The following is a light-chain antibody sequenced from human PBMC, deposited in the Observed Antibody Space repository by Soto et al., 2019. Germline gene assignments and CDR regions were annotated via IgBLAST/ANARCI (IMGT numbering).Light chain of an antibody. CDR2: EVS. Sequence: QAVVTQPPSASGSPGQSVTISCTGTSSDVGGYNYVSWYQQHPGKVPKLMIYEVSKRPSGVPDRFSGSKSGNTASLTVSGLQAEDEADYYCSSYAGSTIGVFGTGTKLTVL. J-gene: IGLJ1*01. V-gene: IGLV2-8*01. CDR3: SSYAGSTIGV. CDR1: SSDVGGYNY.